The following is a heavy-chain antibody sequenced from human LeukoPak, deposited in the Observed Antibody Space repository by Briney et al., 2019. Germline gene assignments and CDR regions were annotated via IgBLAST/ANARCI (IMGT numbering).Heavy chain of an antibody. CDR1: GGSISSSSYY. CDR2: IYYSGST. Sequence: PSETLSLTCTVSGGSISSSSYYWSWIRQPPGKGLEWIGYIYYSGSTNYNPSLKSRVTISVDTSKNQFSLKLSSVTAADTAVYYCARVAFYGSGSYYSIQDYWGQGTLVTVSS. D-gene: IGHD3-10*01. CDR3: ARVAFYGSGSYYSIQDY. V-gene: IGHV4-61*01. J-gene: IGHJ4*02.